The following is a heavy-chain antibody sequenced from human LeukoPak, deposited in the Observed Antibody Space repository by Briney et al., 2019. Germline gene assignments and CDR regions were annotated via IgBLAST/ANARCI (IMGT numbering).Heavy chain of an antibody. D-gene: IGHD1-14*01. J-gene: IGHJ2*01. Sequence: GASVKVSCKASGYTFTSYDINWVRQATGQGLEWMGWMSPNSGNTGYAQKFQGRVTMTRGTSISTAYMELNSLRSEDTAVYYCTSGPPEWGFDLWGRGTLVTVSS. CDR1: GYTFTSYD. V-gene: IGHV1-8*01. CDR2: MSPNSGNT. CDR3: TSGPPEWGFDL.